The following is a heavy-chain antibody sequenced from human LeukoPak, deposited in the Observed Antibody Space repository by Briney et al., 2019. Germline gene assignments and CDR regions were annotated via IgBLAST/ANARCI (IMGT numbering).Heavy chain of an antibody. V-gene: IGHV3-23*01. CDR1: GITFSTYG. D-gene: IGHD3-9*01. CDR3: ARGGGGNSDFLTTYTGASLSFDY. CDR2: IGGSGGGA. J-gene: IGHJ4*02. Sequence: GGTLRLSCAVSGITFSTYGMSWVRQAPGKGLEWVSAIGGSGGGAYYADSVKGRFTISRDNSKNTLYLQMNSLRAEDTAVYYCARGGGGNSDFLTTYTGASLSFDYWGQGALVTVSS.